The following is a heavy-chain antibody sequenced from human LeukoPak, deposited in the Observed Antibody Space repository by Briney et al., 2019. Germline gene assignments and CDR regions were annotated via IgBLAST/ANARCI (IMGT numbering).Heavy chain of an antibody. Sequence: GGSLRLSCAASGFTFSGYEMNWVRQAPGRGLEWISYISSSGGTIYKADFVKGRFTISRDNAKNSLYLQMNSLRAEDTAVYYCARDGGYSGNERPYYFDCWGQGTLVTVSS. D-gene: IGHD5-12*01. J-gene: IGHJ4*02. CDR1: GFTFSGYE. CDR3: ARDGGYSGNERPYYFDC. CDR2: ISSSGGTI. V-gene: IGHV3-48*03.